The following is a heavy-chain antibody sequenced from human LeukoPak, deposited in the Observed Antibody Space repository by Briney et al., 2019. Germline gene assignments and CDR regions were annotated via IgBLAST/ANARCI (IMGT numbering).Heavy chain of an antibody. CDR3: AKVRGTYSGGYFFDY. CDR1: GFTFDNYA. Sequence: GGSLRLPCAASGFTFDNYAMHWVRQAPGKGLEWLSIISWNSGYIGYADSVKGRFTISRDNAKKSLDLQMNSLRAEDTAFYYCAKVRGTYSGGYFFDYWGQGTLVTVSS. CDR2: ISWNSGYI. V-gene: IGHV3-9*01. J-gene: IGHJ4*02. D-gene: IGHD6-19*01.